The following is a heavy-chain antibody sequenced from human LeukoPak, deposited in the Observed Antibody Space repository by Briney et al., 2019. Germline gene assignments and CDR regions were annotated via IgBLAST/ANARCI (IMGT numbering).Heavy chain of an antibody. V-gene: IGHV4-30-2*01. CDR3: ARVSYGTGGIDY. CDR2: IYHSGST. CDR1: GGSISSGGYS. J-gene: IGHJ4*02. Sequence: PSETLSLTWAVSGGSISSGGYSWSWIRQPPGKGLEWIGYIYHSGSTYYNPSLKSRVTISVDRSKNQFSLKLSSVTAADTAVYYCARVSYGTGGIDYWGQGTLVAVSS. D-gene: IGHD5-18*01.